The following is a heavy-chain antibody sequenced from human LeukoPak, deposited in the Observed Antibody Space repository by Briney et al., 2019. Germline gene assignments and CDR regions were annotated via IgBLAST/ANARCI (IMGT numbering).Heavy chain of an antibody. CDR1: GGSISTYY. J-gene: IGHJ4*02. CDR2: IYYSGNT. V-gene: IGHV4-59*01. D-gene: IGHD1-26*01. Sequence: SETLSLTRTVSGGSISTYYWSWIRQPPGKGLEWIGYIYYSGNTNYNPSLKSRVTISVDTSKNQFSSKLGSVTAADTAVYYCAREVSGASEIDYWGQGTLVTVSS. CDR3: AREVSGASEIDY.